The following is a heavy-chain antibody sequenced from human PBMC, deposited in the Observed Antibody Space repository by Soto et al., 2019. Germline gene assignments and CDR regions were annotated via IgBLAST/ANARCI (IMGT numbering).Heavy chain of an antibody. J-gene: IGHJ4*02. CDR1: SGSITSVNSY. Sequence: WETLSLTCTVSSGSITSVNSYWSWIRQFPGKGLEWIGYIYYSGSTNYNPSLKSRVTISVDTSKNQFSLKLSSVTAADTAVYYCASSNNYHYYDSSGYLVYWGQGTLVTVSS. CDR2: IYYSGST. CDR3: ASSNNYHYYDSSGYLVY. V-gene: IGHV4-61*01. D-gene: IGHD3-22*01.